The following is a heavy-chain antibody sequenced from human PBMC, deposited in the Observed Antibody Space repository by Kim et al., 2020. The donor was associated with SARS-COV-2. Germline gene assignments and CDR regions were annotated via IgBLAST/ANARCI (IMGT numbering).Heavy chain of an antibody. V-gene: IGHV4-31*03. CDR1: GGSISSGGYY. J-gene: IGHJ6*02. CDR2: IYYSGTT. Sequence: SETLSLTCSVSGGSISSGGYYWSWIRQSPGKGLEWIGYIYYSGTTAYNPSLKSRVVISVDTSRNQFSLKLSSVTAADTAVYYCARAAYYGSEISPLKYYYGMDVWGQGTTVIVSS. D-gene: IGHD3-10*01. CDR3: ARAAYYGSEISPLKYYYGMDV.